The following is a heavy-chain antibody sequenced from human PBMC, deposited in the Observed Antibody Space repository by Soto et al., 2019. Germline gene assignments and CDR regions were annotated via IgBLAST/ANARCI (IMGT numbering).Heavy chain of an antibody. V-gene: IGHV5-51*01. Sequence: GESLKISCKGSGYSFTSYWIGWVRQMPGKGLEWMGIIYPGDSDTRYSPSFQGQVTISADKSIRTAYLQWSSLKASDTAMYYCARRYYYGSGSYYNPYYYGMDVWGQGTTVTVSS. CDR3: ARRYYYGSGSYYNPYYYGMDV. CDR2: IYPGDSDT. D-gene: IGHD3-10*01. CDR1: GYSFTSYW. J-gene: IGHJ6*02.